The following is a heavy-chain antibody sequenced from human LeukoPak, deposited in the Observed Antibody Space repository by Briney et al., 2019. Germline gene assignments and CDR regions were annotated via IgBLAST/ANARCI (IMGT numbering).Heavy chain of an antibody. Sequence: GGSLRLSCTASGFTFGDYAMSWVRQAPGKGLEWVGFIRSKAYGGTTEYAASVKGRFTISRDDSKSIAYLQMNSLKTEDTAVYYCTRAHLYQPYYDFWSGYYNYRGQGTLVTVSS. CDR3: TRAHLYQPYYDFWSGYYNY. CDR2: IRSKAYGGTT. J-gene: IGHJ4*02. D-gene: IGHD3-3*01. CDR1: GFTFGDYA. V-gene: IGHV3-49*04.